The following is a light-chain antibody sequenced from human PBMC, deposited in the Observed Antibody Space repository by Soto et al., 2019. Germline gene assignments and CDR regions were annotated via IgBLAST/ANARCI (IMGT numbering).Light chain of an antibody. J-gene: IGLJ3*02. CDR1: STDFVSYNR. CDR3: SSYTSGSML. CDR2: EVS. Sequence: QSALTQPPSVSGSPGQSVTISCTGTSTDFVSYNRVSWYQQPPGKAPKLIIYEVSNRPSGVSDRFSGSKSANTASLTISGLQAEDEADYYCSSYTSGSMLFGGGTKVTVL. V-gene: IGLV2-18*02.